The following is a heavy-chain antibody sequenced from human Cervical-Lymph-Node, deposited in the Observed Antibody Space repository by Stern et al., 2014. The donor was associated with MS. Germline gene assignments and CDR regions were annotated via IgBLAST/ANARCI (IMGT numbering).Heavy chain of an antibody. CDR3: AHRTAGPFDY. CDR2: IYWDDQK. CDR1: GFSLSTSGLG. Sequence: TLRESGPALVKPTQTLTLTCTFSGFSLSTSGLGVGWIRQPPGEALEWLAYIYWDDQKRYSPSLKSRLTITKDTSKNQVVLTLTNVDHVDTATYYCAHRTAGPFDYWGQGTLVTVSS. V-gene: IGHV2-5*02. J-gene: IGHJ4*02.